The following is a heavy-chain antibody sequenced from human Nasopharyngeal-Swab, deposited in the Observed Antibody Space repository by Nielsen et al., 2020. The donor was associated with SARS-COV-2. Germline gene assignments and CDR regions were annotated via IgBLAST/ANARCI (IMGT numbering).Heavy chain of an antibody. J-gene: IGHJ6*02. Sequence: VRQAPGKGLEWVAVISYDGSNKYYADSVKGRFTISRDNSKNTLYLQMSSLRSEDTAVYYCARDLVCSGGSCYRYYYYYGMDVWGQGTTVTVSS. D-gene: IGHD2-15*01. CDR2: ISYDGSNK. V-gene: IGHV3-30-3*01. CDR3: ARDLVCSGGSCYRYYYYYGMDV.